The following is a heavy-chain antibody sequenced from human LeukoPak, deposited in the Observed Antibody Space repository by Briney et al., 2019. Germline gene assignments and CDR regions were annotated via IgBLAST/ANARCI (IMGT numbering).Heavy chain of an antibody. Sequence: GGSLRLSCAASGFTFSSYSMNWVRQAPGKELEWVSSISSSSSYIYYADSVKGRFTISRDNAKNSLYLQMNSLRAEDTAVYYCAREASGYYRDFWGQGTLVTVSS. V-gene: IGHV3-21*01. CDR2: ISSSSSYI. J-gene: IGHJ4*02. CDR3: AREASGYYRDF. D-gene: IGHD3-3*01. CDR1: GFTFSSYS.